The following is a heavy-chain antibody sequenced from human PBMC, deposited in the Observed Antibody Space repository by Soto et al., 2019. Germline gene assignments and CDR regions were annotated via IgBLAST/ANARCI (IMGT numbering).Heavy chain of an antibody. CDR2: ISSSSSYI. CDR3: ARDGGMVRGGYGYFDY. D-gene: IGHD3-10*01. Sequence: PGGSLRLSCAASGVTFSSYSRNWVRQAPGKGLEWVSSISSSSSYIYYADSVKGRFTISRDNAKNSLYLQMNSLRAEDTAVYYCARDGGMVRGGYGYFDYWGQGTLVTVSS. CDR1: GVTFSSYS. V-gene: IGHV3-21*01. J-gene: IGHJ4*02.